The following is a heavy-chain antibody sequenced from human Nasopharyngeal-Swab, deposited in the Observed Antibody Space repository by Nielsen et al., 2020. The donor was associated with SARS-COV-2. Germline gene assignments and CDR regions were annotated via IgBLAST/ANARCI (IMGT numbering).Heavy chain of an antibody. CDR3: ARGSHHGTFDY. CDR2: INHSGST. Sequence: SETLSLTFAVYGWSFSGYYWNWIRQPPGKGLEWIGEINHSGSTNYNPSLKSRVTISVDTSKNQFSLKLSSVTAADTAVYYCARGSHHGTFDYWGQGTLVTVSS. J-gene: IGHJ4*02. D-gene: IGHD1-1*01. CDR1: GWSFSGYY. V-gene: IGHV4-34*01.